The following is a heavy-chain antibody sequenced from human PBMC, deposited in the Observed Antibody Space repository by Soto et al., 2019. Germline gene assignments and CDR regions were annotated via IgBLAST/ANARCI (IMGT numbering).Heavy chain of an antibody. V-gene: IGHV4-31*09. Sequence: PSETLSLTCTVSGGSISSGGYYWSWIRQHPGKGLEWIGYIYYSGSTYYNPSLKSRVTISVDNAKNTVYLQMNSLRAEDTAVNYCVRGDGDYYDGNGYLGRHWGQGTLVTVSS. CDR1: GGSISSGGYY. D-gene: IGHD3-22*01. CDR3: VRGDGDYYDGNGYLGRH. CDR2: IYYSGST. J-gene: IGHJ4*02.